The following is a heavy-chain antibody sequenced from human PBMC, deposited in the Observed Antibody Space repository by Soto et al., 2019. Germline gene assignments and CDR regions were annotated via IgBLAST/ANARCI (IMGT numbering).Heavy chain of an antibody. Sequence: SETLSLTCVISGDSVSSNSAAWNWIRQSPSRGLEWLGRTYYRTRWYYDYAVSVRSRITVNPDTSKDQFSLQLTSVTPEDTAVYYCAGTTSHYWYYMDVWGKGTTVTVSS. J-gene: IGHJ6*03. D-gene: IGHD1-7*01. CDR2: TYYRTRWYY. V-gene: IGHV6-1*01. CDR1: GDSVSSNSAA. CDR3: AGTTSHYWYYMDV.